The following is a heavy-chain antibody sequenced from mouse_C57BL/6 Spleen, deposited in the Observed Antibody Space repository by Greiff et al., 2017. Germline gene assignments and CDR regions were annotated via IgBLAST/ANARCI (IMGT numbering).Heavy chain of an antibody. Sequence: VKLMESGPGLVQPSQCLSITCTVSGFSFTSYGVHWVRQPPGKGLEWLGVIWSGGSTDYNAAFISRLSISKDNSKRQVFFKMNSLQADDTAIYYCANSNWDWFAYWGQGTLVTVSA. CDR2: IWSGGST. CDR3: ANSNWDWFAY. J-gene: IGHJ3*01. CDR1: GFSFTSYG. V-gene: IGHV2-4*01. D-gene: IGHD4-1*01.